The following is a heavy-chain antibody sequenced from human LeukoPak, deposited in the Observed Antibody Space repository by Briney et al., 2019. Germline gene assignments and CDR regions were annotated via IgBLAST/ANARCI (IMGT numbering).Heavy chain of an antibody. CDR3: ARVHRVTMVRGAHGGYGMDV. J-gene: IGHJ6*02. D-gene: IGHD3-10*01. CDR1: GYTFTGYN. CDR2: INPNSGGT. V-gene: IGHV1-2*02. Sequence: ASVKVSCKASGYTFTGYNIHWVRQAPGQGLEWMGWINPNSGGTNYAQKFQGRVTMTRDTSISTAYMELSRLRSDDTAVYYCARVHRVTMVRGAHGGYGMDVWGQGTTVTVSS.